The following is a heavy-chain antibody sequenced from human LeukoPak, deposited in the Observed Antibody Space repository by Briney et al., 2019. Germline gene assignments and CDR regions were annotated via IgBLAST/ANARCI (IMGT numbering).Heavy chain of an antibody. D-gene: IGHD2-21*01. J-gene: IGHJ6*03. CDR2: IYYSGST. Sequence: PSETLSLTCTVSGGSISSYYWSWIRQPPGKGLEWIGYIYYSGSTNYNPSLKSRVTISADTSKDQFSLKLSSVTAADTAVYYCARIALYYYMDVWGKGTMVTISS. CDR3: ARIALYYYMDV. V-gene: IGHV4-59*01. CDR1: GGSISSYY.